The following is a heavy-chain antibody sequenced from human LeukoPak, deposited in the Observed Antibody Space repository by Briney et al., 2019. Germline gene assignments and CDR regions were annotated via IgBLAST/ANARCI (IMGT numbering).Heavy chain of an antibody. Sequence: GESLKISCKGSGYSFTTYWIGWVRQMPGKGLEWVGIIYPGDSDTRYSPSFQGQVTILADKSISTAYLQWSSLKASDAAMYYCARARIVVTQFDYWGQGTLVTVSS. CDR3: ARARIVVTQFDY. CDR2: IYPGDSDT. D-gene: IGHD3-22*01. J-gene: IGHJ4*02. V-gene: IGHV5-51*01. CDR1: GYSFTTYW.